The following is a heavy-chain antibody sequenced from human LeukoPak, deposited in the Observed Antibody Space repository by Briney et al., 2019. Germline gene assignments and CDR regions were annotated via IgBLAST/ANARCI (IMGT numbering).Heavy chain of an antibody. J-gene: IGHJ4*02. CDR1: GFTFSSYA. V-gene: IGHV3-30-3*01. CDR3: AGTLAAAAPFDY. CDR2: ISYDGSNK. D-gene: IGHD6-13*01. Sequence: GKSLRLSWAASGFTFSSYAMHWVRQAPSKGLEWVAVISYDGSNKYYADSVKGRFTISRDNSKNTLYLQMNSLRAEDTAVYYCAGTLAAAAPFDYWGQGTLVTVSS.